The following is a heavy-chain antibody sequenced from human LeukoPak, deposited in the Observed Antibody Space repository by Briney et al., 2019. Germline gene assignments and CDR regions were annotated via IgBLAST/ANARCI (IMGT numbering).Heavy chain of an antibody. V-gene: IGHV3-13*01. CDR1: RFTFSRYD. CDR2: IGTAGDT. Sequence: GGSLRLSCAASRFTFSRYDMHWVRQSTGKGLEWVSGIGTAGDTFYLGSVKGRFTISRENGKNSLYLQMNSLRVGDTAVYYCARSVPGGSGWMGLIEYWGQGTLVTVPS. CDR3: ARSVPGGSGWMGLIEY. D-gene: IGHD6-19*01. J-gene: IGHJ4*02.